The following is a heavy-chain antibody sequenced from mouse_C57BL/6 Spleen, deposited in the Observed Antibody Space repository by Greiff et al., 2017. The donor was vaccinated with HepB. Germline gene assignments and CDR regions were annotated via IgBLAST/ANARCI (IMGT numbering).Heavy chain of an antibody. J-gene: IGHJ2*01. CDR3: ARGRLLY. D-gene: IGHD2-3*01. Sequence: EVHLVESGGGLVKPGGSLKLSCAASGFTFSDYGMHWVRQAPEKGLEWVAYISSGSSTIYYADTVKGRFTISRDNAKNTLFLQMTSLRSEDTAMYYCARGRLLYWGQGTTLTVSS. V-gene: IGHV5-17*01. CDR2: ISSGSSTI. CDR1: GFTFSDYG.